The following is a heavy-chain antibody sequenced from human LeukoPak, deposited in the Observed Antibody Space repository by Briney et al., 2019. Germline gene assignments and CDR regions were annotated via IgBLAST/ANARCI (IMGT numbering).Heavy chain of an antibody. Sequence: PGGSLRLSCAASGFTFSSYEMNWARQAPGKGLEWVSYISSSGSTIYYADSVKGRFTISRDNAKNSLYLQMNSLRAEDTAVYYCARVTEGITMVRGVIGAFDIWGQGTMVTVSS. V-gene: IGHV3-48*03. CDR2: ISSSGSTI. J-gene: IGHJ3*02. D-gene: IGHD3-10*01. CDR1: GFTFSSYE. CDR3: ARVTEGITMVRGVIGAFDI.